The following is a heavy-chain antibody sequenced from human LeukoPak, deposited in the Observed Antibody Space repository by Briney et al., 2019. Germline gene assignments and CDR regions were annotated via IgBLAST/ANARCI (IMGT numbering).Heavy chain of an antibody. V-gene: IGHV3-30-3*01. CDR3: ARDGIVGSPLFTFDY. J-gene: IGHJ4*02. Sequence: GGSLRLSCAASGFTFNNYAIHWVRQAPGKGLEWVAIMSFDGGNKYYADSVKGRFTISRDNSKNTLYLQMNSLRAEDTAVYYCARDGIVGSPLFTFDYWGQGTLVTVSS. CDR1: GFTFNNYA. D-gene: IGHD1-26*01. CDR2: MSFDGGNK.